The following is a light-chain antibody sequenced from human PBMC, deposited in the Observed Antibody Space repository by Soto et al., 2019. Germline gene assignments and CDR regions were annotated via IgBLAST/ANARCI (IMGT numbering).Light chain of an antibody. CDR2: GAS. V-gene: IGKV3-20*01. Sequence: EIVLTQSPGTLSLSPGERATLSCRASQSVSSSYLAWYQQKPGQAPRLLIYGASSRATGSPDRFSGSGSGTDFTLTISRLEPEDFAVYYCQHYGSSSWTFGQGTKVEVK. CDR1: QSVSSSY. CDR3: QHYGSSSWT. J-gene: IGKJ1*01.